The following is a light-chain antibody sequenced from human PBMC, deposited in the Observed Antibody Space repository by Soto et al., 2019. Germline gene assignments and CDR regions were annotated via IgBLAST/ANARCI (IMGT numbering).Light chain of an antibody. CDR3: QQYNSFSWT. V-gene: IGKV1-5*01. CDR1: QSITIW. CDR2: DAS. Sequence: DIQMTQSPSTLSASVGDSVTITCRASQSITIWLAWYQQKPGKAPKLLIYDASSLEGGVPSRFIGSGSGTEFTLTISGLQPDDFATYYCQQYNSFSWTFGQGTKVETK. J-gene: IGKJ1*01.